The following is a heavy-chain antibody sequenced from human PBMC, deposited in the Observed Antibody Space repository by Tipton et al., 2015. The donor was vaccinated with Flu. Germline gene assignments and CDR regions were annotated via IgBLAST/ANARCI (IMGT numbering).Heavy chain of an antibody. CDR2: MNTDNGNT. Sequence: QLVQSGAEVKRPGASVKVSCKASGYTFTSYDINWVRQATGQGLEWMGWMNTDNGNTGHAPKFQGRVTMTRNTSISTAYMELSTLRSDDTAIYYCARKVTSRDMYSDCWGQGTLATVSS. V-gene: IGHV1-8*01. D-gene: IGHD3-9*01. CDR1: GYTFTSYD. J-gene: IGHJ4*02. CDR3: ARKVTSRDMYSDC.